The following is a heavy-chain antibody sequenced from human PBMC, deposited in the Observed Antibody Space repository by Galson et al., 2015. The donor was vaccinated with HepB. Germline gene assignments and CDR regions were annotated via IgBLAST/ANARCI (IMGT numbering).Heavy chain of an antibody. CDR3: ARDPYRSGRYYYGMDV. J-gene: IGHJ6*02. V-gene: IGHV6-1*01. CDR1: GDSVSSNSAA. Sequence: ISGDSVSSNSAAWYWIRQSPSRGLEWLGRTYYRSKWYNDYAVSVKSRITITPDTSKNQFSLQLNTVTPEDTAVYYCARDPYRSGRYYYGMDVWGQGTTVTVSS. D-gene: IGHD6-19*01. CDR2: TYYRSKWYN.